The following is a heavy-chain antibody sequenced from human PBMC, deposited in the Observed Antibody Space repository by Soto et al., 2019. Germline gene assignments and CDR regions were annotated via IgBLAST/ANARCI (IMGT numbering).Heavy chain of an antibody. J-gene: IGHJ3*02. CDR2: ISGSGGST. D-gene: IGHD6-13*01. V-gene: IGHV3-23*01. CDR1: GFTFSSYA. CDR3: AKDLSLSNSWYDGWAFDI. Sequence: GGSLRLSCAASGFTFSSYAMSWVRQAPGKGLEWVSAISGSGGSTYYADSVKGRFTISRDNFKNTLYLQMNSLRAEDTAVYYCAKDLSLSNSWYDGWAFDIWGQGTMVTVSS.